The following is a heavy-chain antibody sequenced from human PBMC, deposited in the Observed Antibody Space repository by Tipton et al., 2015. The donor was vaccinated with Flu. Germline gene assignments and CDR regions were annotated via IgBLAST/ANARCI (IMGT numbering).Heavy chain of an antibody. J-gene: IGHJ5*01. Sequence: TLSLTCSVSGSSIGGSYCWGWIRQPPRKGLQWIGNICPGSMYYNPSLKSRLTLSLDPSRSQFSLRLTSVTAADTAVYYCARRDYSNYVSDAKNWFHSWGRGTLVTVSS. CDR2: ICPGSM. V-gene: IGHV4-38-2*01. D-gene: IGHD4-11*01. CDR3: ARRDYSNYVSDAKNWFHS. CDR1: GSSIGGSYC.